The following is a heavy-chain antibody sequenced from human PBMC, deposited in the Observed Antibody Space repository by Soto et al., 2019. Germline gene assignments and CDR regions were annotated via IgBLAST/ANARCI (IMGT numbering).Heavy chain of an antibody. Sequence: PSETLSLTCTVSGGSISPYYWSWIRQPPGKGLEWIGYVYYSGNTNYNPSLESRDTISVDTSRNRFSLNLTSATAADTAVYYCARKGAAASYAHYYMDVWGRGTAVTVSS. J-gene: IGHJ6*03. D-gene: IGHD6-13*01. V-gene: IGHV4-59*01. CDR1: GGSISPYY. CDR3: ARKGAAASYAHYYMDV. CDR2: VYYSGNT.